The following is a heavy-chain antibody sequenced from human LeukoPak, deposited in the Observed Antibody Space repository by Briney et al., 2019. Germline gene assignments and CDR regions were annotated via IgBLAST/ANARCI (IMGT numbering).Heavy chain of an antibody. CDR1: GGSISNYY. CDR3: ARVSPLLWFGEFDY. V-gene: IGHV4-59*01. J-gene: IGHJ4*02. Sequence: SETLSLTCTVSGGSISNYYWSWIRQPPGKGLEWIGYIYYSGSTNYNPSLKSRVTISVDTSNNQFSLKLSSVTAADTAVYYCARVSPLLWFGEFDYWGQGTLVTVSS. D-gene: IGHD3-10*01. CDR2: IYYSGST.